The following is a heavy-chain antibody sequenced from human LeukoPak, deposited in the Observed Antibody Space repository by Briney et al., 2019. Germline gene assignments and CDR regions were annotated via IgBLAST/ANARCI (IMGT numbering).Heavy chain of an antibody. D-gene: IGHD3-10*02. CDR2: ILLVEGRQ. V-gene: IGHV3-30*02. Sequence: GQSLRPSCAVYGFEVSTYGTQCVSQAPGEGRGWVGFILLVEGRQYYADSVKGRFTISRDNSKNMLYQQMNSLRGDDAAVYYCAKREGGATMSDFDYWGQGTLVIVSP. CDR1: GFEVSTYG. J-gene: IGHJ4*02. CDR3: AKREGGATMSDFDY.